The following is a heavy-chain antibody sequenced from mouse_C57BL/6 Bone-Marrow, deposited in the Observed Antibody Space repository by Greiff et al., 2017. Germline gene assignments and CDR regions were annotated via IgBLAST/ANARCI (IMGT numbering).Heavy chain of an antibody. CDR1: GYTFTDYY. CDR3: ARPLYYDYDAMDY. Sequence: LKVSGPELVKPGASVKISCKASGYTFTDYYMNWVKQSHGKSLEWIGDINPNNGGTSYNQKFKGKATLTVDKSSSTAYMELRSLTSEDSAVYFCARPLYYDYDAMDYWGQGTSVTVSS. J-gene: IGHJ4*01. V-gene: IGHV1-26*01. CDR2: INPNNGGT. D-gene: IGHD2-1*01.